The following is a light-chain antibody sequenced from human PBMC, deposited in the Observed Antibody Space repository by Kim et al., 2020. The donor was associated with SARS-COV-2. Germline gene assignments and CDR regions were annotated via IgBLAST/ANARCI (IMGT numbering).Light chain of an antibody. CDR1: QSINHW. CDR3: QQYTSPPWT. J-gene: IGKJ1*01. CDR2: KAS. Sequence: DIQMTQSPSTLPASVEDRVTITCRASQSINHWLAWYQQKPGKAPKLLVYKASILETGVPSRFSGGGSGTEFTPTISSLQPDDFATYYCQQYTSPPWTFGQGTKVDIK. V-gene: IGKV1-5*03.